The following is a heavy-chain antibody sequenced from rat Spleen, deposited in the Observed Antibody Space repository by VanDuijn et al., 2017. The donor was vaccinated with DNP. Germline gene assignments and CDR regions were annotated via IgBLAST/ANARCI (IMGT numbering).Heavy chain of an antibody. D-gene: IGHD4-3*01. CDR1: GFTFSDYN. Sequence: EVQLVESGGGLVQPGRSLKLSCAASGFTFSDYNMAWVRQAPKKGLEWVATISYDGSSTYYRDSVKGRFTISRDNAKSTLYLQMDSLRSEDTATYYCARHLIRGTGWFAYWGQGVMVTVSS. CDR2: ISYDGSST. J-gene: IGHJ2*01. CDR3: ARHLIRGTGWFAY. V-gene: IGHV5-7*01.